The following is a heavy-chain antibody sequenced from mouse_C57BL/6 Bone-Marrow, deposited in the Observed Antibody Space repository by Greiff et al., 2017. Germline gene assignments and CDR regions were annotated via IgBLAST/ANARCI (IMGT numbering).Heavy chain of an antibody. CDR3: ARGSAMDY. V-gene: IGHV1-56*01. Sequence: QVQLQQSGPELVRPGASVKISCKAPGYTFTSHWIQWVRQRPGQGLEWIGEIFPGSGSTYYNEKFKGKATLTVDTSSSTAYMQLSSLTSEDSAVYFCARGSAMDYWGQGTSVTVSS. J-gene: IGHJ4*01. CDR1: GYTFTSHW. CDR2: IFPGSGST.